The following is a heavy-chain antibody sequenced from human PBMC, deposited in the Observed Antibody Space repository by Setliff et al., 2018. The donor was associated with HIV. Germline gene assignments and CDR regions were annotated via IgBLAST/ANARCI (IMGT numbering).Heavy chain of an antibody. CDR1: GGSISSSSYY. D-gene: IGHD1-26*01. V-gene: IGHV4-39*01. CDR2: IYYSGST. Sequence: KLSETLSLTCTVSGGSISSSSYYWGWIRQPPGKGLEWIGSIYYSGSTYYNPSLKSRVTISVDTSKNQFSLKLSSVTAADTAVYYCASPTSDLYSGSPEWGQGTLVTVSS. J-gene: IGHJ4*02. CDR3: ASPTSDLYSGSPE.